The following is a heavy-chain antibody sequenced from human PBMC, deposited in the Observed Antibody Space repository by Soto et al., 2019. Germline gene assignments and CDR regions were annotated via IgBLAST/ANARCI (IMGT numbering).Heavy chain of an antibody. CDR1: GGSISSSSYY. D-gene: IGHD3-10*01. J-gene: IGHJ3*02. Sequence: QLQLQESGPGLVKPSETLSLTCTVSGGSISSSSYYWGWIRQPPGKGLEWIGSIYYSGSTYYNPSLKSRVTISVDTSKNQFSLKLSSVTAADTAVYYCSRHEDITMVRGVISAFDIWGQGTMVTVSS. V-gene: IGHV4-39*01. CDR2: IYYSGST. CDR3: SRHEDITMVRGVISAFDI.